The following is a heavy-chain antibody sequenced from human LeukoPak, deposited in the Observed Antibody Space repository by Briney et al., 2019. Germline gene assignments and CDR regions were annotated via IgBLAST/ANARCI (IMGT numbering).Heavy chain of an antibody. D-gene: IGHD3-16*01. V-gene: IGHV1-18*01. CDR2: ISAYNGNT. Sequence: GASVNLSRKSSVYTVTSYGISWVRQAPGAGLEWMGWISAYNGNTNYAQKLQGRVPMTTDTSTTTAYMELRSLRSDDTAVYYCAREVLGLPFVYWGQGTLVTVSS. J-gene: IGHJ4*02. CDR1: VYTVTSYG. CDR3: AREVLGLPFVY.